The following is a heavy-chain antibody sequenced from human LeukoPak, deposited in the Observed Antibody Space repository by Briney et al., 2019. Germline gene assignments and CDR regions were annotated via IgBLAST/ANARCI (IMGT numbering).Heavy chain of an antibody. Sequence: GGSLRLSCGASGFTFSSHAMSWVRQAPGKGLEWVSAISGSGGSTYYADSVKGRFTISRDNSKNTLYLQMNSLRAEDTAVYYCAKGPLGIAAAGTDYWGQGTLVTVSS. D-gene: IGHD6-13*01. CDR2: ISGSGGST. V-gene: IGHV3-23*01. J-gene: IGHJ4*02. CDR3: AKGPLGIAAAGTDY. CDR1: GFTFSSHA.